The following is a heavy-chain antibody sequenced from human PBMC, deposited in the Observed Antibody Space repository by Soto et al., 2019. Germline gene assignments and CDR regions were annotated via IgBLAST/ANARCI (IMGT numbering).Heavy chain of an antibody. CDR1: GFTFSSYG. CDR3: ASERGGSGSYAYYYGMDV. CDR2: IWYDGSNK. V-gene: IGHV3-33*01. Sequence: GGSLRLSWAASGFTFSSYGMHWVRQAPGKGLEWVAVIWYDGSNKYYADSVKGRLTISRDNSKNTLYLQMNSLRAEDTAVYYCASERGGSGSYAYYYGMDVWGQGTRVTVSS. D-gene: IGHD3-10*01. J-gene: IGHJ6*02.